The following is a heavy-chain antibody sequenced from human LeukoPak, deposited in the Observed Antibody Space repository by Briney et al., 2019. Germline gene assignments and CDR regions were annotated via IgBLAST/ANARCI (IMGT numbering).Heavy chain of an antibody. CDR3: VVGGSPGY. J-gene: IGHJ4*02. D-gene: IGHD2-15*01. CDR1: GFTFSSYG. Sequence: GGSLRLSCAASGFTFSSYGMHWVRQAPRKRLVWVSRISTDGYTTDYADFVQGRFTASRDNTKNTWSLEMNSLRAEDTAVYYCVVGGSPGYWGQGTLVTVSS. V-gene: IGHV3-74*01. CDR2: ISTDGYTT.